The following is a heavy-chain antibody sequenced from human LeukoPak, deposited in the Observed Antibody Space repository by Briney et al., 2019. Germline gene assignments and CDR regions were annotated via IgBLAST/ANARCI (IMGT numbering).Heavy chain of an antibody. J-gene: IGHJ4*02. V-gene: IGHV3-30-3*01. CDR2: ISYDGSNK. CDR1: GFTFSSYA. D-gene: IGHD2-15*01. Sequence: PGGSLRLSCAASGFTFSSYAMHWVRQAPGKGLEWVAVISYDGSNKYYADSVKGRFTISRDNSKNTLYLQMNSLRAEDTAVYYCARGGSIVVVVAAMDLWDQGTLVTVSS. CDR3: ARGGSIVVVVAAMDL.